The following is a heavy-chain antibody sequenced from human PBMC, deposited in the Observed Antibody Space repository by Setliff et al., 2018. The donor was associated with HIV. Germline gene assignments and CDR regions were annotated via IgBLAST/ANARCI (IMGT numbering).Heavy chain of an antibody. CDR1: GYPFTGYY. J-gene: IGHJ6*03. CDR2: MNPNTGGT. Sequence: ASVKVSCKASGYPFTGYYTHWVRQAPGQGLEWMGWMNPNTGGTNYAQGRVTMTTDTSTSTAYMELRSLRSDDSAVYYCARLGYCSRTTCYGYYYMDVWGKGTTVTVSS. V-gene: IGHV1-2*02. D-gene: IGHD2-2*01. CDR3: ARLGYCSRTTCYGYYYMDV.